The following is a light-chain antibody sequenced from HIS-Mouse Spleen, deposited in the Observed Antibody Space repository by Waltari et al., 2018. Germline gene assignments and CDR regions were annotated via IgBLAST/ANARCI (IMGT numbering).Light chain of an antibody. CDR1: QSVLYSSNNKNY. Sequence: DIVMTQSPDSLAVSLGERATINCKSSQSVLYSSNNKNYLAWYQRKQGQPPKLLIYWASTRESGVPDRFSGSGSGTEFTLTISSLQAENVAVYYCQQYYSTPLTFGGGTKVEIK. CDR2: WAS. V-gene: IGKV4-1*01. CDR3: QQYYSTPLT. J-gene: IGKJ4*01.